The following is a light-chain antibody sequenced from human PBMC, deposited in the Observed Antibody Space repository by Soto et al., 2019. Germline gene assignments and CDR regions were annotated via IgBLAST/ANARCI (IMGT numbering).Light chain of an antibody. J-gene: IGKJ1*01. Sequence: EIVMTQSPATLSVSPGERATLAGRASQSVSSFYLAWYQQKPGQAPRLLIYGVSSRASGIPDGFSGSGSGTDFTLTISRLEPEDFAVYYCQQYGSSSWTFGQGTKVDIK. CDR1: QSVSSFY. CDR2: GVS. V-gene: IGKV3-20*01. CDR3: QQYGSSSWT.